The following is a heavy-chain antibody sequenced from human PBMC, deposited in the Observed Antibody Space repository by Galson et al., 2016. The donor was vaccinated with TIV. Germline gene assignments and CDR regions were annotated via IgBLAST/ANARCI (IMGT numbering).Heavy chain of an antibody. J-gene: IGHJ4*02. CDR2: INPIFGTA. V-gene: IGHV1-69*13. CDR1: GGTFSTYV. D-gene: IGHD3-9*01. Sequence: SVKVSCKASGGTFSTYVFSWLRQAPGQGLEWMGVINPIFGTANYAQTFQGRLTITADEATSSAYMELSSLRSDDTAVYYCARGFGVLTGNYLPKDFDYWGQGTLVTVSS. CDR3: ARGFGVLTGNYLPKDFDY.